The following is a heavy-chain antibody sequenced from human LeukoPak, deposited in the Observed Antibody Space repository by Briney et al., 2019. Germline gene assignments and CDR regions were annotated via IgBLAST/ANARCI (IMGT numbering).Heavy chain of an antibody. CDR1: GFTVRSSY. J-gene: IGHJ4*02. CDR2: IYNDGRT. V-gene: IGHV3-53*01. Sequence: GGSLRLSCAASGFTVRSSYMSWFRQAPGKGLEWASVIYNDGRTYYADSVKGRFIISKDISKNTLYLQMNYLRADDTAVYYCARESAYAVGDFWGRGTLVTVSS. D-gene: IGHD3-3*01. CDR3: ARESAYAVGDF.